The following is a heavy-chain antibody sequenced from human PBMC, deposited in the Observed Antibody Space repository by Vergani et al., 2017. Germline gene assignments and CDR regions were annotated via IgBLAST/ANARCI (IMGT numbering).Heavy chain of an antibody. CDR2: INNNGGST. CDR1: GFTFNSYA. Sequence: QLLESGGGLIQPGGSLRLSCAASGFTFNSYAMTWVRQAPGKGLDWASGINNNGGSTYYADSVKGRFTISRDNSKNTLYRQMTDLRAEDTATYYCAKVCGSTSCPYGGGAFDVWGHGTMVTVSS. J-gene: IGHJ3*01. CDR3: AKVCGSTSCPYGGGAFDV. V-gene: IGHV3-23*01. D-gene: IGHD2-2*01.